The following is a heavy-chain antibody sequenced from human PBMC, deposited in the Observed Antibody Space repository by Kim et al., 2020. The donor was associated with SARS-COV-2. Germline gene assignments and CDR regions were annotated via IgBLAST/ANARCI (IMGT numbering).Heavy chain of an antibody. Sequence: GGSLRLSCAASGFTVSSNYMSWVRQAPGKGLEWVSVIYSGGSTYYADSVKGRFTISRDNSKNTLYLQMNSLRAEDTAVYYCARGGADFWSGYIDYWGQGTLVTVSS. D-gene: IGHD3-3*01. V-gene: IGHV3-66*01. J-gene: IGHJ4*02. CDR2: IYSGGST. CDR1: GFTVSSNY. CDR3: ARGGADFWSGYIDY.